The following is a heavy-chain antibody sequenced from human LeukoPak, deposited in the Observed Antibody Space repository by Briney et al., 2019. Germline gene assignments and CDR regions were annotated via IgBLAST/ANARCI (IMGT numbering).Heavy chain of an antibody. Sequence: SVKVSCKASGGTFSSYAISWVRQAPGQGLEWMGRIIPILGIANYAQKFQGRVTITADKSTSTAYMELSSLRSEDTAVYYCARDRGSIVGATKVGIYYFDYWGQGTLVTVSS. D-gene: IGHD1-26*01. V-gene: IGHV1-69*04. CDR3: ARDRGSIVGATKVGIYYFDY. CDR2: IIPILGIA. J-gene: IGHJ4*02. CDR1: GGTFSSYA.